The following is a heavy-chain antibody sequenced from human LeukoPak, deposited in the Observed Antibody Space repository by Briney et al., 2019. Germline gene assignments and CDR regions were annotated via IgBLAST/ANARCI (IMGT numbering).Heavy chain of an antibody. CDR3: ARDPSSDAFDI. V-gene: IGHV3-30*03. J-gene: IGHJ3*02. Sequence: GGSLRLSCAASGFTFSNYVMHWVRQAPGKGLEWVAIISYDGSEKYYVDSVKGRFTISRDNAKNSLYLQMNSLRAEDTAVYYCARDPSSDAFDIWGQGTMVTVSS. CDR1: GFTFSNYV. CDR2: ISYDGSEK.